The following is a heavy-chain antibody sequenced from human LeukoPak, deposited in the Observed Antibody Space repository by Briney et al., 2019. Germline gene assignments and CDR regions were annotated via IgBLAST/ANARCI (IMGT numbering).Heavy chain of an antibody. CDR2: ISGSGGST. D-gene: IGHD2-2*01. CDR1: GFTFSSYA. CDR3: AKANIVVVPAAEGFDP. Sequence: GGSLRLSCAASGFTFSSYAMSWVRQAPGKGLEWVPAISGSGGSTYYADSVKGRFTISRDNSKNTLYLQMNSLRAEDTAVYYCAKANIVVVPAAEGFDPWGQGTLVTVSS. J-gene: IGHJ5*02. V-gene: IGHV3-23*01.